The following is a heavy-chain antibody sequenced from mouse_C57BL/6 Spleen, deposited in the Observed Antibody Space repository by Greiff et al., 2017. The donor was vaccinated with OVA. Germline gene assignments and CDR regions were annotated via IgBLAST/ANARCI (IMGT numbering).Heavy chain of an antibody. CDR3: ARYGSSYGGFAY. Sequence: QVQLQQPGAELVKPGASVKLSCKASGYTFTSYWMHWVKQRPGQGLEWIGMIHPNSGSTNYNEKFKSKATLTVDKSSSTAYMQLSSLTSEDSAVYNCARYGSSYGGFAYWGQGTLVTVSA. CDR1: GYTFTSYW. J-gene: IGHJ3*01. D-gene: IGHD1-1*01. V-gene: IGHV1-64*01. CDR2: IHPNSGST.